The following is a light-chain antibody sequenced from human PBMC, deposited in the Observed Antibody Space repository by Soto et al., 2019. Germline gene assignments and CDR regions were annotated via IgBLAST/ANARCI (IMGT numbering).Light chain of an antibody. CDR1: SNDVGLYNY. CDR3: NSYKSGSTSV. V-gene: IGLV2-14*01. Sequence: QSVLTQPASVSGSPGQSITISCTGTSNDVGLYNYVSWYQQHPGKAPKLMIYEVIHRPSGVSNRFSGSKSGNTASLTISGLQSEDEAHYYCNSYKSGSTSVFGGGTKLTVL. CDR2: EVI. J-gene: IGLJ3*02.